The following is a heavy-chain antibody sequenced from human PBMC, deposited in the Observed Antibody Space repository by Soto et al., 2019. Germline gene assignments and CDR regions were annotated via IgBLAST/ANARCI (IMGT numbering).Heavy chain of an antibody. D-gene: IGHD4-17*01. CDR3: ARDRANDYGDAFDY. CDR1: GGSISSYY. V-gene: IGHV4-59*01. J-gene: IGHJ4*02. Sequence: PSETLSLTCTVSGGSISSYYWSWIRQPPGKGLEWIGYIYYSGSTNYNPSLKSRVTISVDTSKNQISLKLSSVTAADTAVYYCARDRANDYGDAFDYWGRGTLVTVSS. CDR2: IYYSGST.